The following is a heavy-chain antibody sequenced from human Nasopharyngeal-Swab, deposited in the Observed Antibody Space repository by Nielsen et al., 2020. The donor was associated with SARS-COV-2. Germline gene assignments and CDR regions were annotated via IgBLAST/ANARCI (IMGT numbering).Heavy chain of an antibody. CDR2: IYYSGST. J-gene: IGHJ5*02. CDR3: AREGTQYYDFWSGRAVDWFDP. CDR1: GGSISSSSYY. Sequence: SETLSLTCTVSGGSISSSSYYWGWIRQPPGKGLEWIGSIYYSGSTYYNPSLKSRVTISVDTSKNQFSLKLSSVTAADTAVYYCAREGTQYYDFWSGRAVDWFDPWGQGTLVTVSS. D-gene: IGHD3-3*01. V-gene: IGHV4-39*01.